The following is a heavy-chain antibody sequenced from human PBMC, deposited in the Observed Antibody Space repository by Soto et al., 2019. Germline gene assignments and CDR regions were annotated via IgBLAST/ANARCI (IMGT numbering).Heavy chain of an antibody. D-gene: IGHD3-22*01. CDR2: IIPIFGTA. Sequence: SLKFSCKASGCTFSSYASTCVRPAPGQGLEWMGGIIPIFGTANYAQKFQGRVTITADKSTSTAYMELSSLRSEDTAVYYCAGGSGYTNLQHWGQGPLVNVSA. J-gene: IGHJ1*01. CDR3: AGGSGYTNLQH. CDR1: GCTFSSYA. V-gene: IGHV1-69*06.